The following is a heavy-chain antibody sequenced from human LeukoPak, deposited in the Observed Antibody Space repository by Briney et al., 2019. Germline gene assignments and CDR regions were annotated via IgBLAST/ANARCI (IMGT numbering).Heavy chain of an antibody. CDR2: IKSETDGGTT. V-gene: IGHV3-15*01. CDR1: GFTFSNAW. CDR3: TTGLFSLGY. Sequence: GGSLRLSCAASGFTFSNAWMSWVRQAPGKGLEWVGRIKSETDGGTTDYAAPVKVRFTISRDDPKNTLYPQMNSLKTDDTAVYYCTTGLFSLGYWGQGTLVTVSS. D-gene: IGHD3-16*01. J-gene: IGHJ4*02.